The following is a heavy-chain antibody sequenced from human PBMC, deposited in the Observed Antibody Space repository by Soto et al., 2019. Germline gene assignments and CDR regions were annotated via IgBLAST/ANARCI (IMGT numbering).Heavy chain of an antibody. CDR1: GFTFDDYA. Sequence: EVQLVESGGGLVQPGRSLRLSCAASGFTFDDYAMHWVRQAPGKGLEWVSGLSWNSGSIGYADSVKGRFTIARENAKTSVYLHMTSLRADDTALYYGAKPRGYCISTRCYGMDVWGQGTTVTVSS. CDR3: AKPRGYCISTRCYGMDV. CDR2: LSWNSGSI. D-gene: IGHD2-2*03. V-gene: IGHV3-9*01. J-gene: IGHJ6*02.